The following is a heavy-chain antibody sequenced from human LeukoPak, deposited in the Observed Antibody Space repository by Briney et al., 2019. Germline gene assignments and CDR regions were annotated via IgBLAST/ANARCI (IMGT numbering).Heavy chain of an antibody. D-gene: IGHD6-13*01. Sequence: SETLSLTCTASGGSISSYYRSWIRQPPGKGLEWIGYIYYSGSTNYNPSVMSRVTISVDTSKNQFSLMLSSVTAADTAVYYCARGAYSSSGSAYYYYYLDVWGKGTTVTVSS. CDR3: ARGAYSSSGSAYYYYYLDV. V-gene: IGHV4-59*01. J-gene: IGHJ6*03. CDR2: IYYSGST. CDR1: GGSISSYY.